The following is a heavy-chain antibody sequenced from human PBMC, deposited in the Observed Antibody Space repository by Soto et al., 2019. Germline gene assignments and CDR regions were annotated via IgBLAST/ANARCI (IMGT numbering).Heavy chain of an antibody. V-gene: IGHV4-34*01. CDR3: ARGYNPTGDPPSFDY. Sequence: SETLSLTCAVYGGSFSGYYWSWIRQPPGKGLEWIGEINHSGSTNYNTSLKRRVTISVDTSKNQFSLKLSSVAAADTAVYYCARGYNPTGDPPSFDYWGQGTLVTVSS. D-gene: IGHD7-27*01. CDR2: INHSGST. J-gene: IGHJ4*02. CDR1: GGSFSGYY.